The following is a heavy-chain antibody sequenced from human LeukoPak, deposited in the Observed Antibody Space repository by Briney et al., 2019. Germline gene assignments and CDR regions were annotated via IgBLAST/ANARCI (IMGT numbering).Heavy chain of an antibody. D-gene: IGHD3-3*01. Sequence: SETLSLTCAVYGGSFSNHYWSWIRQPPGKGLEWIGEINQSGSTNYNPSLKSRVTISIDTSKNQFSLKLTSVTAADTAVYFCARRRAGLRRDFWFDPWGQGTLVTVPS. CDR2: INQSGST. CDR3: ARRRAGLRRDFWFDP. J-gene: IGHJ5*02. CDR1: GGSFSNHY. V-gene: IGHV4-34*01.